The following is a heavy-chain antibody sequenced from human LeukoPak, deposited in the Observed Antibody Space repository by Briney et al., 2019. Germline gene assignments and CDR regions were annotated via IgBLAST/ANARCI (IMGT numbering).Heavy chain of an antibody. CDR1: GFTFSSYA. J-gene: IGHJ4*02. CDR2: ISYDGSNK. CDR3: VGYCSGGSCSN. D-gene: IGHD2-15*01. V-gene: IGHV3-30*04. Sequence: GRSLRLSCAASGFTFSSYAMHWVRQAPGKGLEWVAVISYDGSNKYYADSVKGRFTTSRDNSKNTLYLQMNSLRAEDTAVYYCVGYCSGGSCSNWGQGTLVTVSS.